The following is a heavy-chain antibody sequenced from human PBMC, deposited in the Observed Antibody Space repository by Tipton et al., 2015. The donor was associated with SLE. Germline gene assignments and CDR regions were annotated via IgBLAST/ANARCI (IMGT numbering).Heavy chain of an antibody. D-gene: IGHD6-19*01. CDR3: AREGGQWLAFDY. CDR2: IRYDGSNK. CDR1: GFTFSSYG. J-gene: IGHJ4*02. Sequence: GSLRLSCAASGFTFSSYGMHWVRQAPGKGLEWVAFIRYDGSNKYYADSVKGRFTISRDNSKNTLYLQMNSLRAEDMAVYYCAREGGQWLAFDYWGQGTLVTVSS. V-gene: IGHV3-30*02.